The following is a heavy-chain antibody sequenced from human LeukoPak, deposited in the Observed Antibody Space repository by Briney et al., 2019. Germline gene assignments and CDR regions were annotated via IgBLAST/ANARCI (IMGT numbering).Heavy chain of an antibody. V-gene: IGHV1-8*01. D-gene: IGHD2-8*01. Sequence: ASVKVSCKASGYTFTSYDINWVRQATGQGLEWMGWMNPNSGNTGYAQKFQGRATMTRNASISTAYMELSSLRSEDTAVYYCARRRLPLMNWFDPWGQGTLVTVSS. CDR2: MNPNSGNT. CDR3: ARRRLPLMNWFDP. CDR1: GYTFTSYD. J-gene: IGHJ5*02.